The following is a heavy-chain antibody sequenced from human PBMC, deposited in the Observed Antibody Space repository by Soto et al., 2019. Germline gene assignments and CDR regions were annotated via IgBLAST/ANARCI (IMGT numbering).Heavy chain of an antibody. V-gene: IGHV3-74*01. CDR2: INSDGSST. CDR3: ARERGSTAMVFYGMDV. CDR1: GFTFSSYW. Sequence: PGGSLRLSCAASGFTFSSYWMHWVRQAPGKGLVWVSRINSDGSSTSYADSVKGRFTISRDNAKNTLYLQMNSLRAEDTAVYYCARERGSTAMVFYGMDVWGQGTTVTVSS. D-gene: IGHD5-18*01. J-gene: IGHJ6*02.